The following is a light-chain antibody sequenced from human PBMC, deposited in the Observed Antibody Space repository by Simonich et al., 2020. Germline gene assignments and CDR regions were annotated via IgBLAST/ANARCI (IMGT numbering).Light chain of an antibody. Sequence: QSALTQPPSASGSPGQSVTISCTGTSSDVGGYNYVSWYQQHPGKAPKLMFYEVSKRPPGVPDLFSGSKSGNTASLTVSGLQAEDEADYYCSSYAGSNNLEVFGGGTKLTVL. CDR2: EVS. J-gene: IGLJ3*02. CDR1: SSDVGGYNY. V-gene: IGLV2-8*01. CDR3: SSYAGSNNLEV.